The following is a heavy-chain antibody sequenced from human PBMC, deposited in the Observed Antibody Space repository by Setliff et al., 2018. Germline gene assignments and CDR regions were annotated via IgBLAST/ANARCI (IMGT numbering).Heavy chain of an antibody. V-gene: IGHV4-59*02. CDR1: GASVSSHY. CDR3: VREGYSEYFQD. D-gene: IGHD1-1*01. J-gene: IGHJ1*01. Sequence: SETLSLTCNVSGASVSSHYWDWIRQPPEKGLEWIGFISYSGITTYNVSLKSRVSISVDTSKNQLSLTLSSVTAADTAVYYCVREGYSEYFQDWGRGTLVTVSS. CDR2: ISYSGIT.